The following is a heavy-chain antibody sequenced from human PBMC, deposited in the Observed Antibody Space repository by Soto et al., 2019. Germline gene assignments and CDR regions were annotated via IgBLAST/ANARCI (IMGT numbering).Heavy chain of an antibody. CDR2: IYWDDDN. Sequence: QITLKESGPTLVKPTQTLTLTCTFSGFSLSTSGVGVGWIRQPPGKALEWLALIYWDDDNRYSPSLKSRLTITKDTSKNQVVLTMTNMDPVDTATYYCAHRLGFGEFGSFDYWGQGTLVTVSS. J-gene: IGHJ4*02. V-gene: IGHV2-5*02. CDR1: GFSLSTSGVG. D-gene: IGHD3-10*01. CDR3: AHRLGFGEFGSFDY.